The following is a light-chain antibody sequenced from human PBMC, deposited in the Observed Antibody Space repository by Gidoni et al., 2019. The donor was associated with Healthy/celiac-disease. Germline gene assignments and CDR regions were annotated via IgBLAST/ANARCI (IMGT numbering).Light chain of an antibody. V-gene: IGKV1-5*01. CDR1: QSISSW. CDR3: QQYNSYWT. CDR2: DAS. Sequence: DIQMTQSPSTLSASVGDRVTITCRASQSISSWLAWYQQKPGKAPKLLIYDASSLESGVTSRFSGSGSGTEFTLTISSLQPDDFETYYCQQYNSYWTFGQGTKVEIK. J-gene: IGKJ1*01.